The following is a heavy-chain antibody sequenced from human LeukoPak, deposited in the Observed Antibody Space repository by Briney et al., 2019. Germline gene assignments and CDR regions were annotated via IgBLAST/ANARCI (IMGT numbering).Heavy chain of an antibody. CDR1: GYTFTSYY. Sequence: ASVKVSCKASGYTFTSYYMHWVRQAPGQGLEXXXIINPSGGSTXXXXKXXXXVTMTRDTSTSTVYMELSSLRSEDTAVYYCARGGYSGSYYRFDYWGQGTLVTVSS. J-gene: IGHJ4*02. V-gene: IGHV1-46*01. D-gene: IGHD1-26*01. CDR2: INPSGGST. CDR3: ARGGYSGSYYRFDY.